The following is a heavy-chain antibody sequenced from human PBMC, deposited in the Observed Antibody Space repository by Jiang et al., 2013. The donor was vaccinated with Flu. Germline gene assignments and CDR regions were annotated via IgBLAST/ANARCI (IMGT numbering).Heavy chain of an antibody. D-gene: IGHD4-11*01. CDR3: ARDDFGNYFFDS. J-gene: IGHJ4*02. CDR2: ISGDGYTI. V-gene: IGHV3-48*03. Sequence: VQLVESGGDLVQPGGSLRLSCAASGFSFSGYEMNWVRQAPGKGLEWVSYISGDGYTIYYADSVKGRFTISRDNAKDSLYLQMHSLRADDTAVYYCARDDFGNYFFDSWGPGTLVTVSS. CDR1: GFSFSGYE.